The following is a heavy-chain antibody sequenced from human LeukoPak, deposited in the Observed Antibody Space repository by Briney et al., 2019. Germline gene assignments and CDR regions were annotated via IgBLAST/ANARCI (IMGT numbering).Heavy chain of an antibody. CDR2: ISYDGSNK. CDR1: GFTFSSYA. D-gene: IGHD3-3*01. CDR3: ARDHYDFLSGYVH. Sequence: GRSLRLSCAASGFTFSSYAMHWVRQAPGKGLEWVAVISYDGSNKYYADSVKGRFTISRDNSKNTLYLQMNSLRAEDTAVYYCARDHYDFLSGYVHWGQGTLVTVSS. V-gene: IGHV3-30*01. J-gene: IGHJ4*02.